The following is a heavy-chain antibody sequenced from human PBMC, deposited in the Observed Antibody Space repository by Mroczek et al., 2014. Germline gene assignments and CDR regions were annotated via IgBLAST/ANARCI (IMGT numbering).Heavy chain of an antibody. CDR1: GYTFTSYD. Sequence: VQLLETGAEVKKPGASVKVSCKASGYTFTSYDINWVRQATGQGLEWMGWMNPNSGNTGYAQKFQGRVTMTRNTSISTAYMELSSLRSEDTAVYYCARCSSTSCRIDYWGQGTLVTVSS. J-gene: IGHJ4*02. D-gene: IGHD2-2*01. CDR2: MNPNSGNT. V-gene: IGHV1-8*01. CDR3: ARCSSTSCRIDY.